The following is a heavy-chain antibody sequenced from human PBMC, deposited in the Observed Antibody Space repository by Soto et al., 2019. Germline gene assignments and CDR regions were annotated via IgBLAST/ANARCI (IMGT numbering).Heavy chain of an antibody. CDR1: GGTFSSYT. J-gene: IGHJ4*02. D-gene: IGHD6-19*01. CDR3: ARDTGAAVAYFDY. Sequence: SVKVSCKASGGTFSSYTISWVRQAPGQGLEWMGRIIPILGIANYAQKFQGRVTITADKSTSTAYMELSSLRSEDTAVYYCARDTGAAVAYFDYWGQGTLVTVSS. V-gene: IGHV1-69*04. CDR2: IIPILGIA.